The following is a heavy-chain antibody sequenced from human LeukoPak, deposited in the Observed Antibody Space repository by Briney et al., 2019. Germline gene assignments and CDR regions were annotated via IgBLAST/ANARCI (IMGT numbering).Heavy chain of an antibody. CDR2: IYPSDSDT. CDR1: GYSFTSYW. D-gene: IGHD6-13*01. J-gene: IGHJ4*02. V-gene: IGHV5-51*01. CDR3: ARESRSSRTIDY. Sequence: GESLKISRKGSGYSFTSYWIGWVRQMPGKGLEWMGIIYPSDSDTKYSPSFRGQVTISADKSITTAYLQWSSLKASDTAIYYCARESRSSRTIDYWGQGTQVTVSS.